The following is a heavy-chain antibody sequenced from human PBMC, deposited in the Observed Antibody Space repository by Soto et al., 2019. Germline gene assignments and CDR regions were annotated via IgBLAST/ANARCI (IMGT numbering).Heavy chain of an antibody. D-gene: IGHD3-3*02. Sequence: EVQLVESGGGLVQPGGSLRLACVASGLTFSRNWMTWVRQAPGKGLEWVATIEYDGSEKSYVDSVKGRFTISRDNAKNSLSLQMSSLRAEDTAVYYCARVLSAFDYFDYWGQGTLVTVSS. J-gene: IGHJ4*02. CDR3: ARVLSAFDYFDY. CDR2: IEYDGSEK. CDR1: GLTFSRNW. V-gene: IGHV3-7*05.